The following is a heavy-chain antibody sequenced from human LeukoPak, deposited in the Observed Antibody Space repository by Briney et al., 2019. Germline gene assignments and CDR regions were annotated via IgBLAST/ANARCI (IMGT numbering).Heavy chain of an antibody. CDR3: AIGERELKY. CDR1: GGTFSSYA. V-gene: IGHV1-8*02. D-gene: IGHD1-26*01. J-gene: IGHJ4*02. Sequence: GASVKVSCKASGGTFSSYAISWVRQATGQGLEWMGWMNPNSGNTGYVQKFQGRVTMTRNTSIRTVYMELSSLRSEDTAVYYCAIGERELKYWGQGTLVTVSS. CDR2: MNPNSGNT.